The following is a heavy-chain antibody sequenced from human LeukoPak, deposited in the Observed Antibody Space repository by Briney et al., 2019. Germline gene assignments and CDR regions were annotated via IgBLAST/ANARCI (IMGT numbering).Heavy chain of an antibody. CDR3: ARGNGLPRGVPFDY. CDR2: IYYDGSNK. CDR1: GFTFSTYG. V-gene: IGHV3-33*01. Sequence: GGSLRLSCAASGFTFSTYGMHWVRQAPGKGLEWVALIYYDGSNKYYADSVKGRFTVSRDNSKNTLYLQMNILRAEDTGVYYCARGNGLPRGVPFDYWGQGTLVTVSS. J-gene: IGHJ4*02. D-gene: IGHD3-10*01.